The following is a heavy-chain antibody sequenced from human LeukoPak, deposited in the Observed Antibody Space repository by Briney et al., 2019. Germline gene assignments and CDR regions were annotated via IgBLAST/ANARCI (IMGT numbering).Heavy chain of an antibody. D-gene: IGHD3-22*01. CDR1: GFTFDDYA. CDR2: ISGDGGST. CDR3: AKGGYYDSSGYD. V-gene: IGHV3-43*02. Sequence: GGSLRLSCAASGFTFDDYAMHWVRQAPGKGLEWVSLISGDGGSTYYADSVKGRFTISRDNSKNSPYLQMNSLRTEDTALYYCAKGGYYDSSGYDWGRGTLVTVSS. J-gene: IGHJ4*02.